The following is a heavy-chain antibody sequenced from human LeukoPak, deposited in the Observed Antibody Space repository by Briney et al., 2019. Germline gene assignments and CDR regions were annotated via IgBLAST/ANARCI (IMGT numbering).Heavy chain of an antibody. D-gene: IGHD6-19*01. CDR1: GFTVSSNY. J-gene: IGHJ4*02. V-gene: IGHV3-66*01. Sequence: GGSLRLSCAASGFTVSSNYMSWVRQAPGKGLEWVSVIYSGGSTYYADSVKGRFTISRDNSKNTLYLQMNSLRAEDTAVYYCARDGPYSSGWYHYFDYWGQGTLVTVSS. CDR3: ARDGPYSSGWYHYFDY. CDR2: IYSGGST.